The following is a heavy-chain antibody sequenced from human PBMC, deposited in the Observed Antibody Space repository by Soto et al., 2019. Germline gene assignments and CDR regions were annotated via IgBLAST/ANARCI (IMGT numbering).Heavy chain of an antibody. V-gene: IGHV1-69*13. CDR3: ARSDYGDYRLPSDY. CDR1: GGTFSSYA. CDR2: IIPIFGTA. D-gene: IGHD4-17*01. J-gene: IGHJ4*02. Sequence: SVKVSCKASGGTFSSYAISWVRQAPGQGLEWMGGIIPIFGTANYAQKFQGRVTITADESTSTAYMELSSLRSEDTAVYYCARSDYGDYRLPSDYWGQGTLVTVSS.